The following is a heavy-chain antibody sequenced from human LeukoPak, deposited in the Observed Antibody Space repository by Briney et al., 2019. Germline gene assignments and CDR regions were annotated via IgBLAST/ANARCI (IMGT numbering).Heavy chain of an antibody. J-gene: IGHJ4*02. CDR3: ARVGPYCGGDCPDY. Sequence: GGSLRLSCAASGFTFSSYEMNWVRQAPGKGQEWVSYISSSGSTIYYADSVKGRFTISRDNAKNSLYLQMNSLRAEDTAVYYCARVGPYCGGDCPDYWGQGTLVTVSS. CDR1: GFTFSSYE. D-gene: IGHD2-21*02. CDR2: ISSSGSTI. V-gene: IGHV3-48*03.